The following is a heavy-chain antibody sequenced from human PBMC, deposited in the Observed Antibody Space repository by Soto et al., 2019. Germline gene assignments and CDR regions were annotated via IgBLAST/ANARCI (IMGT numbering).Heavy chain of an antibody. J-gene: IGHJ4*02. CDR2: IYYSGRS. Sequence: SETLSLTCTVSGGSITSSSYYWGWIRQPPGKGLEWIGGIYYSGRSYYNPSLKSRVTMSVDTSKNRFSLTLNSVTAADAAVYYCARQRTTVVTQAYFDHWGQGTLVTVAS. V-gene: IGHV4-39*01. D-gene: IGHD4-17*01. CDR1: GGSITSSSYY. CDR3: ARQRTTVVTQAYFDH.